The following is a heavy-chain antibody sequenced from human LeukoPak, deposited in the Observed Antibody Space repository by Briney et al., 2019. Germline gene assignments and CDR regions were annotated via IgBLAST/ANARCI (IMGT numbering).Heavy chain of an antibody. CDR1: GFTFSSYA. Sequence: AGSLRLSCAASGFTFSSYAMNWVRQAAGKGLEWVSVISGSGDSTYYADSVKGRFTISRDNSKNTLHLQMNSLRAEDTAVYYCAKVTGSGSYPAYYYYAMDVWGRGTTVTVSS. J-gene: IGHJ6*02. CDR3: AKVTGSGSYPAYYYYAMDV. CDR2: ISGSGDST. D-gene: IGHD3-10*01. V-gene: IGHV3-23*01.